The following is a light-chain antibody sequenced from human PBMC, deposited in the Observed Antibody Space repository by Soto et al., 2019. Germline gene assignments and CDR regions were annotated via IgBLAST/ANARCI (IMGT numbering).Light chain of an antibody. CDR3: QQYDNSPIT. CDR2: GAS. CDR1: QSISSSF. Sequence: EIVLTQSPGILSLSPGERASLSCGASQSISSSFLAWYQQKPGQAPRLLIYGASSRATGIPDRFSGTGSETDFTLTISRLEPEDFSVYYCQQYDNSPITFGQGTRLEMK. J-gene: IGKJ5*01. V-gene: IGKV3-20*01.